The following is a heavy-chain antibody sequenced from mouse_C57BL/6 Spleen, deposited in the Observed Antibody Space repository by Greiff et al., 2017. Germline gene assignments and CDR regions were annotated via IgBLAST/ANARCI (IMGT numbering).Heavy chain of an antibody. V-gene: IGHV2-2*01. CDR1: GFSLTSYG. Sequence: QVQLQQSGPGLVQPSQSLSITCTVSGFSLTSYGVHWVRQSPGKGLEWLGVIWRGGTTDYNAAFISRLSISKDNSKSQVFFKMNSLQADDTAIYYCARNGIYSRFAYWGQGTLVTVSA. J-gene: IGHJ3*01. CDR3: ARNGIYSRFAY. D-gene: IGHD1-1*01. CDR2: IWRGGTT.